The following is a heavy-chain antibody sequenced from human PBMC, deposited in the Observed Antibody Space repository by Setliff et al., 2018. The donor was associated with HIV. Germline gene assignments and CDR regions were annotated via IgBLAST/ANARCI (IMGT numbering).Heavy chain of an antibody. Sequence: ASVKVSCKASGYTFTNYAIHWVRQAPGQRLQWMGWVDAGNGNTKYSQELQGRVTITRDPSASMAYMEVNSLTSEDMALYFCARGPSGVVPAAFYGPLEYWGQGTLVTVSS. J-gene: IGHJ4*02. CDR3: ARGPSGVVPAAFYGPLEY. CDR2: VDAGNGNT. V-gene: IGHV1-3*03. D-gene: IGHD2-2*01. CDR1: GYTFTNYA.